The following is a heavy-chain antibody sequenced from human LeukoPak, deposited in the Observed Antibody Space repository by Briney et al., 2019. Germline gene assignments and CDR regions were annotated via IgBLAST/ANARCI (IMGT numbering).Heavy chain of an antibody. CDR1: GFTFSSYG. CDR2: ISYDGSNK. CDR3: ARGSLYGEGDY. D-gene: IGHD4-17*01. V-gene: IGHV3-30*03. J-gene: IGHJ4*02. Sequence: PGGSLRLSCAASGFTFSSYGMHWVRQAPGKGLEWVAVISYDGSNKYYADSVKGRFTISRDNSKNTLYLQMNSLRAEDTAVYYCARGSLYGEGDYWGQGTLVTVSS.